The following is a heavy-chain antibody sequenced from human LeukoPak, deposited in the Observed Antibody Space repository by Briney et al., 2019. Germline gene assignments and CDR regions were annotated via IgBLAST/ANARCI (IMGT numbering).Heavy chain of an antibody. J-gene: IGHJ5*02. CDR2: IIPIFGTA. D-gene: IGHD4-23*01. V-gene: IGHV1-69*05. CDR1: GGTFSSYA. Sequence: SVKVSCKTSGGTFSSYAISWVRQAPGQGIEWMGGIIPIFGTANYAQKFQGRVTITTDESTSTAYMELSSLRSEDTAAYYCARAATVVNCLDPWGQGTLVTVSS. CDR3: ARAATVVNCLDP.